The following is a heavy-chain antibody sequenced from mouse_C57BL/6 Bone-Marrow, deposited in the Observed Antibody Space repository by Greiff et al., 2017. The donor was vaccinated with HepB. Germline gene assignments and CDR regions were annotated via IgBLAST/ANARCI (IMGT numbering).Heavy chain of an antibody. Sequence: QVQLQQPGAELVKPGASVKLSCKASGYTFTSYWMHWVKQRPGQGLEWIGMIHPNSGSTNYNEKFKSKATLTVDKSSSTAYMQLSSLTSEDSAVYYCAIVLRPPYYAMDYWGQGTSVTVSS. CDR1: GYTFTSYW. CDR3: AIVLRPPYYAMDY. V-gene: IGHV1-64*01. CDR2: IHPNSGST. D-gene: IGHD3-2*02. J-gene: IGHJ4*01.